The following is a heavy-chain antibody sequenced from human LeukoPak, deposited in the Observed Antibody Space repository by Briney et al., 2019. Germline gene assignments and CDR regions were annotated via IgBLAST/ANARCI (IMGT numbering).Heavy chain of an antibody. CDR3: ARDLSYSSSSGGAFDI. CDR1: GFTFSSYS. D-gene: IGHD6-6*01. CDR2: ISSSSSYI. Sequence: GGSLRLSCAASGFTFSSYSMNWVRQAPGKGLEWVSSISSSSSYIYYADSVKGRFTISRDNAKNSLYLQMNSLRAEYTAVYLCARDLSYSSSSGGAFDIWGQGTMVTVSS. V-gene: IGHV3-21*01. J-gene: IGHJ3*02.